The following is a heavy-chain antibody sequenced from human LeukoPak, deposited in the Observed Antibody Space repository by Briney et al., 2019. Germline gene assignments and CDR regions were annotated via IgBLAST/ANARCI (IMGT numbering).Heavy chain of an antibody. J-gene: IGHJ6*02. CDR2: VKQDGSEK. CDR1: EFTFSNYW. CDR3: VQSGGMDV. V-gene: IGHV3-7*01. Sequence: GGSLRLSCAASEFTFSNYWMSWVRQAPGKGLEWVANVKQDGSEKYHVDSVEGRFTISRDNAKNTLYLQMNSLRAEDTAVYYCVQSGGMDVWGQGTTVTVSS.